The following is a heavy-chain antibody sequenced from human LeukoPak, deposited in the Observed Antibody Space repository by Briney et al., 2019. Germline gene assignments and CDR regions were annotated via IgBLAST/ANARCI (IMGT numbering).Heavy chain of an antibody. CDR1: GGSISSSSYY. Sequence: PSETLSLTCTVSGGSISSSSYYWGWIRQPPGKGLEWIGRVGSFSYSGSTYYNPFLKSRVTISLDTSKSQFSLKLSSVTAADTAVYYCARSGQGRWFDPWGQGTLVTVSS. CDR3: ARSGQGRWFDP. D-gene: IGHD3-3*01. CDR2: FSYSGST. J-gene: IGHJ5*02. V-gene: IGHV4-39*07.